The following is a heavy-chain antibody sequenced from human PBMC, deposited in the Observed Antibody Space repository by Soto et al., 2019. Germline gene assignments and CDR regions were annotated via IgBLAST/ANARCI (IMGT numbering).Heavy chain of an antibody. CDR3: AKRRGAGWHFDY. D-gene: IGHD2-15*01. J-gene: IGHJ4*02. Sequence: DVQLLESGGGLVQPEGSLRLSCAASGFTFSSYAMGWVRQRPGKGLEWVAVASIRGSTHYVDSERGRFTISRDNSKNTPSLQMNRLTAEDTAVYFCAKRRGAGWHFDYWGQGAVVSVSS. CDR1: GFTFSSYA. CDR2: ASIRGST. V-gene: IGHV3-23*01.